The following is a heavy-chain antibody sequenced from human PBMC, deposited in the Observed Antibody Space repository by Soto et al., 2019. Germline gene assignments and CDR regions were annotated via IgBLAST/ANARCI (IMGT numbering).Heavy chain of an antibody. CDR2: IYPGDSDT. V-gene: IGHV5-51*01. CDR3: ARGYCTTTICDPWFDP. J-gene: IGHJ5*02. D-gene: IGHD2-2*01. Sequence: GESLKISCKGSGYSFTSYWIAWVRQMPGKGLEWMGIIYPGDSDTRYSPSFQGQVTISADKSITTAYLQWSSLKASDTAMYYCARGYCTTTICDPWFDPWGQGTLVTVSS. CDR1: GYSFTSYW.